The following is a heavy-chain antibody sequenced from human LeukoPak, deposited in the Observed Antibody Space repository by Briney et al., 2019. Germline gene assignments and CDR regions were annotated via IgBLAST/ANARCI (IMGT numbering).Heavy chain of an antibody. V-gene: IGHV1-69*02. CDR2: IIPILGIA. CDR3: ARVSDSGWSTGYYFDY. J-gene: IGHJ4*02. CDR1: GGTFSSYT. D-gene: IGHD6-19*01. Sequence: SVKVSCKASGGTFSSYTISWVRQAPGQGLEWMGRIIPILGIANYAQKFQGRVTITADKSTSTAYMELSSLRSEDTAVYYCARVSDSGWSTGYYFDYWGPGTLVTVSS.